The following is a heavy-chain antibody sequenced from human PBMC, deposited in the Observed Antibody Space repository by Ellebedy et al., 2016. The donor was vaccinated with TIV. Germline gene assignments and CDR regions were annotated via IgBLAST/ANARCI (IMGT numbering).Heavy chain of an antibody. D-gene: IGHD2-8*01. Sequence: SETLSLTXTVSGGSISSSSYYWGWIRQPPGKGLEWIGSIYYSGSTYYNPSLKSRVTISVDTSKNQFSLKLSSVTAADTAVYYCARSRPNDASYYFDYWGQGTLVTVSS. V-gene: IGHV4-39*07. CDR3: ARSRPNDASYYFDY. CDR2: IYYSGST. J-gene: IGHJ4*02. CDR1: GGSISSSSYY.